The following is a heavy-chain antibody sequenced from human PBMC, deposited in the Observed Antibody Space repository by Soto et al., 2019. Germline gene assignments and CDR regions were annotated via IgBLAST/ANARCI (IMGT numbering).Heavy chain of an antibody. J-gene: IGHJ6*02. Sequence: GASVKVSCKASGFTFTSSAVQWVRQARGQRLEWIGWIVVGSGNTNYAQKFQERVTITRDMSTSTAYMELSSLRSEDTAVYYCAAWGRDFWSGSPSPVIHPLDMDVWGQGTTVTVSS. V-gene: IGHV1-58*01. CDR3: AAWGRDFWSGSPSPVIHPLDMDV. CDR2: IVVGSGNT. CDR1: GFTFTSSA. D-gene: IGHD3-3*01.